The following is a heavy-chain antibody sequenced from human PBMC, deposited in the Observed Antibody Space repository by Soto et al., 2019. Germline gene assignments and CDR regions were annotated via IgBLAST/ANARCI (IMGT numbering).Heavy chain of an antibody. CDR3: AESRGSLGSLSLDF. CDR2: VEVENDDR. V-gene: IGHV1-69-2*01. Sequence: EVLLQQSRAEARKPGSVVTMSCEVSGITFSDLHMHWVKQAPGKGLEWVGLVEVENDDRLYAEKYRGRLNINTDTLKQTNSTGPTSLTADDTGINFRAESRGSLGSLSLDFWGQGTPVTVAA. D-gene: IGHD1-1*01. J-gene: IGHJ4*02. CDR1: GITFSDLH.